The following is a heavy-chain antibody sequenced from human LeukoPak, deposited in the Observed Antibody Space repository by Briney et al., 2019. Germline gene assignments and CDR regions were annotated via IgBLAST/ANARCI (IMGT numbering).Heavy chain of an antibody. CDR1: GGSISSYY. J-gene: IGHJ4*02. V-gene: IGHV4-59*01. D-gene: IGHD2-15*01. Sequence: PSETLSLTCTVSGGSISSYYWSWIRQPPGKGLEWIGYIYYSESTNYNPSLKSRVTISVDTSKNQFSLKLSSVTAADTAVYYCATAFSGPHFDYWGQGTLVTVSS. CDR2: IYYSEST. CDR3: ATAFSGPHFDY.